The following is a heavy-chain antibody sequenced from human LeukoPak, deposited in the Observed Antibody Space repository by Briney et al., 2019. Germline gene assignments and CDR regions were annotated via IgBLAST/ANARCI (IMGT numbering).Heavy chain of an antibody. CDR2: INTNSGGT. CDR3: ARGFGWLLPYYYYYGMDV. D-gene: IGHD3-22*01. Sequence: ASVKVSCKASGYTFTGYYMHWVRQAPGQGLEWMGRINTNSGGTNYAQKFQGRVTMTRNTSISTAYMELSSLRSEDTAVYYCARGFGWLLPYYYYYGMDVWGQGTTVTVSS. J-gene: IGHJ6*02. CDR1: GYTFTGYY. V-gene: IGHV1-2*06.